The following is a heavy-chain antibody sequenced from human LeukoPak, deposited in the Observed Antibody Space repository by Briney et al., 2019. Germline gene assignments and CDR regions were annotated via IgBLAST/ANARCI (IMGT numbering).Heavy chain of an antibody. CDR2: IRNRVNSHTT. CDR1: GFTFSDHY. V-gene: IGHV3-72*01. CDR3: AAARGTYRNFDY. D-gene: IGHD1-26*01. J-gene: IGHJ4*02. Sequence: LHGESLKISCAASGFTFSDHYMDWVRQAPGKGLEWVARIRNRVNSHTTEYAASAKGRFTISRDDAKNSLYLQMNSLKTEDTAVYYCAAARGTYRNFDYWGQGTLVTVSS.